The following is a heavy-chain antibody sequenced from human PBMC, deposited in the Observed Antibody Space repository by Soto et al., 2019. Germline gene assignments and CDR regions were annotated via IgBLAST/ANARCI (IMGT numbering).Heavy chain of an antibody. V-gene: IGHV4-34*02. CDR1: GRSMSGYN. J-gene: IGHJ3*02. CDR3: ARNGVGFGFDI. Sequence: QVQQQQWGARLLKPSETLSLTCAEYGRSMSGYNWSWLRRSPVRGLEWIGEIGPTGDTNYRPSFMSRVTVSVDTSKYELSLRLTQVTAADTATYLCARNGVGFGFDIWGLGTMVSVSS. CDR2: IGPTGDT. D-gene: IGHD3-10*01.